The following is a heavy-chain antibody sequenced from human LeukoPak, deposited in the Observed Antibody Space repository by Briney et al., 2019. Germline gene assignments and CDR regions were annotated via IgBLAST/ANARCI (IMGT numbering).Heavy chain of an antibody. Sequence: GGSLRLSCAASGFSLSGYWMHWVRQAPGKGLVWVSRISSDGSSTSYADSVRGRFTISRDNAKNTLYLQMNSLRAEDTAVYYCTRDQIYCSGGYCYFEHWGQGTLVTASS. D-gene: IGHD2-15*01. CDR1: GFSLSGYW. CDR2: ISSDGSST. CDR3: TRDQIYCSGGYCYFEH. J-gene: IGHJ4*02. V-gene: IGHV3-74*01.